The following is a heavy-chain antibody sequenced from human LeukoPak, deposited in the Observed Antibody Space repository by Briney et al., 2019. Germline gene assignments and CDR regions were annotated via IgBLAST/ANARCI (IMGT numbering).Heavy chain of an antibody. CDR1: GFTFSSYG. CDR3: AKDYYDSSGPHAFDI. J-gene: IGHJ3*02. Sequence: GGSLRLSCAASGFTFSSYGMHWVRQAPGKGLEWVAVISYDGSNKYHADSVKGRFTISRDNSKNTLYLQMNSLRAEDTAVYYCAKDYYDSSGPHAFDIWGQGTMVTVSS. V-gene: IGHV3-30*18. D-gene: IGHD3-22*01. CDR2: ISYDGSNK.